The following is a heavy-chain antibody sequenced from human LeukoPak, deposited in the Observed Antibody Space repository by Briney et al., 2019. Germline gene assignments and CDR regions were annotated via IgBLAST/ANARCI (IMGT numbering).Heavy chain of an antibody. CDR2: INPNSGGT. D-gene: IGHD4-17*01. J-gene: IGHJ4*02. V-gene: IGHV1-2*06. CDR3: AKSVNYGYYGLTN. CDR1: GYTFTGYY. Sequence: GASVKVSCKASGYTFTGYYMHWVRQAPGQGLEWMGRINPNSGGTNYAQKFQGRVTMTRDTSISTAYMELSRLRSDDTAVYYRAKSVNYGYYGLTNWGQGTLVTVSS.